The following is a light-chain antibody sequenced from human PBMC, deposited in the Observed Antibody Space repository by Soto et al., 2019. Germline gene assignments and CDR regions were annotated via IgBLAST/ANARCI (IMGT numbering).Light chain of an antibody. CDR1: QTVGSN. Sequence: EVVLTQSPATLSVSPGERATLSCRASQTVGSNLAWYQHKPGQAPRLLISGASTRATGVPARFGGSGSGTEFALTITGLQSEDFTVYFCQQYNTRPQTFGQATKVDIK. CDR3: QQYNTRPQT. J-gene: IGKJ1*01. V-gene: IGKV3-15*01. CDR2: GAS.